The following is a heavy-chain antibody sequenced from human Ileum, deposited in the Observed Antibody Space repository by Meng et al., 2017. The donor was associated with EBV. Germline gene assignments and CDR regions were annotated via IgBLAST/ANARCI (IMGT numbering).Heavy chain of an antibody. V-gene: IGHV4-34*01. D-gene: IGHD4-23*01. CDR2: IDQSGYT. CDR3: ARYGRCNGNFFYCFDP. J-gene: IGHJ5*02. CDR1: GGSFNDYY. Sequence: QVRLQQWGLVLFKPADPLSPTCAVYGGSFNDYYWTWLRQPPGNGLEWIGEIDQSGYTKFNPSLSSRATISRDTSNNQFSLRLNSVTAADTALYYCARYGRCNGNFFYCFDPWGQGTLVTVSS.